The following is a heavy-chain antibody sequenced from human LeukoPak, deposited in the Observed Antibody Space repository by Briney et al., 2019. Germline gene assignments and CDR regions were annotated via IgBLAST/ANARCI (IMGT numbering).Heavy chain of an antibody. J-gene: IGHJ3*02. Sequence: KSGGSLRLSCAASGFTFSSYSMNWVRQAPGKGLEWVSSISSSSSYIYYADSVKGRFTISRDNAKNSLYLQMNSLRAEDTAVYYCARPLAKWLRDAFDIWGQGTMVTVSS. V-gene: IGHV3-21*01. CDR1: GFTFSSYS. CDR2: ISSSSSYI. D-gene: IGHD5-12*01. CDR3: ARPLAKWLRDAFDI.